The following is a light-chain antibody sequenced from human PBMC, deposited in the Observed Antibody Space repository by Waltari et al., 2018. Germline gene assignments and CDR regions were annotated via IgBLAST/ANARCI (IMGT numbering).Light chain of an antibody. CDR3: CSYAGGTAYV. Sequence: SALTQPASVSGSPGQSITISCTGTSSDIGTSNFVSWYQEYPGKAPKLIIYEATKRPSGVSDRFSASKSGNTASLTISGLQADDEADYSCCSYAGGTAYVFGTGTRVTVL. CDR2: EAT. V-gene: IGLV2-23*01. CDR1: SSDIGTSNF. J-gene: IGLJ1*01.